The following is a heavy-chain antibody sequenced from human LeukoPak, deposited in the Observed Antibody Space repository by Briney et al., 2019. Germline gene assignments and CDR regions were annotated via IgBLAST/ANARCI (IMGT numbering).Heavy chain of an antibody. CDR2: IYYSGST. Sequence: SETLSLTCTVSGDSISRYYWSWLRQPPGKGLEGLGYIYYSGSTNYNPSLKSRVTISVDTSKNQFSLKLSSVTAADTAVYYCARSSLGEGENYWGQGTLVTVSS. D-gene: IGHD3-16*01. CDR3: ARSSLGEGENY. J-gene: IGHJ4*02. V-gene: IGHV4-59*01. CDR1: GDSISRYY.